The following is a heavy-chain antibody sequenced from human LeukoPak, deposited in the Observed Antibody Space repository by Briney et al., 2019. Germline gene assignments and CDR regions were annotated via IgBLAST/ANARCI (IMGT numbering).Heavy chain of an antibody. CDR3: AKVNERSLEWFRDAFDI. CDR2: ISGSGGST. CDR1: GFTFSSYA. V-gene: IGHV3-23*01. D-gene: IGHD3-3*01. J-gene: IGHJ3*02. Sequence: PGGSLRLSCAASGFTFSSYAMSWVRQAPGKGLEWVSAISGSGGSTYYADSVKGRFTISRDNSKNTLYLQMNSLRAEDTAVYYCAKVNERSLEWFRDAFDIWGQGTMVTVSS.